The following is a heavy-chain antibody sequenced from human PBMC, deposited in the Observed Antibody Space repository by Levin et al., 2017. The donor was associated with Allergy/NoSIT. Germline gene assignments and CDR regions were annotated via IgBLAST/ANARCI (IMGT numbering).Heavy chain of an antibody. CDR1: GFILDNHW. CDR2: INEDGSKQ. D-gene: IGHD1-26*01. CDR3: ARIPPERCSGAPCYPMWDL. J-gene: IGHJ4*02. V-gene: IGHV3-7*01. Sequence: PGGSLRLSCAASGFILDNHWMSWVRQAPGKGLEWVADINEDGSKQYYVDSVKGRFTISRDNAKNSLDLQMNSLRAEDTSVYFCARIPPERCSGAPCYPMWDLWSQGALVTVSP.